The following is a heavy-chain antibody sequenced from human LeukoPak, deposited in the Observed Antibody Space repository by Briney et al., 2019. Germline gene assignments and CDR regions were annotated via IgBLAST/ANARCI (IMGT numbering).Heavy chain of an antibody. CDR1: GGSISSSSYY. D-gene: IGHD2-2*01. J-gene: IGHJ3*02. CDR2: IYYSGST. Sequence: SETLSLTCTVSGGSISSSSYYWGWIRQPPGKGLEWIGSIYYSGSTYYNPSLKSRVTISVDTSKNQFSLKLSSVTAADTAVYYCARIPVLDYAPPAAFDIWGQGTMVTVSS. CDR3: ARIPVLDYAPPAAFDI. V-gene: IGHV4-39*07.